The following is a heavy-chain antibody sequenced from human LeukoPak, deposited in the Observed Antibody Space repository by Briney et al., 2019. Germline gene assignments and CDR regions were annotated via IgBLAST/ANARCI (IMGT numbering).Heavy chain of an antibody. D-gene: IGHD2-2*01. CDR1: GYTFTSYD. CDR2: MNPNSGNT. CDR3: ARTQRRVPQRFDP. J-gene: IGHJ5*02. Sequence: GASVKVSCKASGYTFTSYDINWVRQATGQGLEWMGWMNPNSGNTGYAQKFQGRVTITRNTSISTAYMELSSLRSEDTAVYYCARTQRRVPQRFDPWGQGTLVTVSS. V-gene: IGHV1-8*03.